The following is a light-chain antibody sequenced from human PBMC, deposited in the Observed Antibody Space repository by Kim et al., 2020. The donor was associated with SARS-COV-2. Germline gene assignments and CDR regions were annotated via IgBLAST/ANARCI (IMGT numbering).Light chain of an antibody. J-gene: IGLJ2*01. V-gene: IGLV1-44*01. Sequence: GQRVTISCSGCNSNIGTNTVTWYQHLPGTAPKLLFYSNNQRPSGVPDRFSGSKSGTSASLGFSGLQSEDEADYYCAAWDDSLNGVIFGGGTQLTVL. CDR1: NSNIGTNT. CDR2: SNN. CDR3: AAWDDSLNGVI.